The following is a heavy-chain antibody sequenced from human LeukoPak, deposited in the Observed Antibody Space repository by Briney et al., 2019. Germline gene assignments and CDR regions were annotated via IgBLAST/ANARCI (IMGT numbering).Heavy chain of an antibody. Sequence: LSGGSLRLSCAASGFTFSGYWMSWVRQAPGKGLEWVANIKEDGSEKDYVDSVKGRFRISRDNAKNSLYLQMNSLRAEDTALYYCARELSQWAANFFDYWGQGTLVTVSS. CDR1: GFTFSGYW. CDR2: IKEDGSEK. J-gene: IGHJ4*02. D-gene: IGHD2-8*01. V-gene: IGHV3-7*01. CDR3: ARELSQWAANFFDY.